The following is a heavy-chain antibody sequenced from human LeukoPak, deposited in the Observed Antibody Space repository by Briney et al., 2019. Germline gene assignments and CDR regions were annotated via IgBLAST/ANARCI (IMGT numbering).Heavy chain of an antibody. CDR1: GFTFSSYA. CDR2: ISGSGGST. D-gene: IGHD3-3*01. CDR3: ARGGYDFWSGYFAY. J-gene: IGHJ4*02. V-gene: IGHV3-23*01. Sequence: GGSLRLSCAASGFTFSSYAMSWVRQAPGKGLEWVSAISGSGGSTYYADSVKGRFTISRDNSKNTLYLQMNSLRAEDTAVYYCARGGYDFWSGYFAYWGQGTLVTVSS.